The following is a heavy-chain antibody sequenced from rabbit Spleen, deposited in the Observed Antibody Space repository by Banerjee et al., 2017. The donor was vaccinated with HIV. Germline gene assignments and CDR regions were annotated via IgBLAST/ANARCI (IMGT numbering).Heavy chain of an antibody. Sequence: QEQLVESGGGLVKPGASLTLTCTASGFSFSSGYDMSWVRQAPGKGLEWIGFIYTGNSKNYYASWAKGRFTISKTSSTTVTLQVTSLTAADTATYFCTRDDGSGHYIDGYFNLWGQGTLVTVS. J-gene: IGHJ4*01. CDR2: IYTGNSKN. D-gene: IGHD1-1*01. V-gene: IGHV1S45*01. CDR1: GFSFSSGYD. CDR3: TRDDGSGHYIDGYFNL.